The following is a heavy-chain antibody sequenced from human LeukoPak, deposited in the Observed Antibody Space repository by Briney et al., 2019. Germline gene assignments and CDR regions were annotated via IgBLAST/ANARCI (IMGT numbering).Heavy chain of an antibody. V-gene: IGHV3-23*01. D-gene: IGHD3-16*01. Sequence: PGGSLRLSCAASGFTFTDYAVTWVRQAPGKGLEWVSGINTNGERTSYADSVKGRFTLSRDNPKNTVYLQMNSLRAEDTAVYYCVRGGSNYGIIIYSRYFAYWGQGTLVTVSS. CDR2: INTNGERT. CDR1: GFTFTDYA. J-gene: IGHJ4*02. CDR3: VRGGSNYGIIIYSRYFAY.